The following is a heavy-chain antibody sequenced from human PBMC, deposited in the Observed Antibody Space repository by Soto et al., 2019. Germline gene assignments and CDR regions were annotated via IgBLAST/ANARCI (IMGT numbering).Heavy chain of an antibody. Sequence: PGGSLRLSCTASGFTFGDYAMSWVRQAPGKGLEWVGFIRSKAYGGTTEYAASVKGRFTISRDDSKSIAYLQMNSLKTEDTAVYYCTRSRGVLAVAVDFDYWGQGTLVTVSS. CDR3: TRSRGVLAVAVDFDY. D-gene: IGHD6-19*01. J-gene: IGHJ4*02. CDR1: GFTFGDYA. CDR2: IRSKAYGGTT. V-gene: IGHV3-49*04.